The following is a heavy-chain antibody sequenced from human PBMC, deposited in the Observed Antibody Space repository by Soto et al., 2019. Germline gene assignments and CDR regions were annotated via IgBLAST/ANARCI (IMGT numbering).Heavy chain of an antibody. CDR1: GDSISGYY. V-gene: IGHV4-59*01. CDR2: IYYRGST. D-gene: IGHD2-2*01. CDR3: ARDYHCSRTSCHGGHYGMDV. J-gene: IGHJ6*02. Sequence: SETLSLTCNVCGDSISGYYWSWIRQSPWKGLEWIGYIYYRGSTNYKASLKSRVAISLDTSKNQVSLRLSSVTAADTAVYFCARDYHCSRTSCHGGHYGMDVWGQRTTVAVSS.